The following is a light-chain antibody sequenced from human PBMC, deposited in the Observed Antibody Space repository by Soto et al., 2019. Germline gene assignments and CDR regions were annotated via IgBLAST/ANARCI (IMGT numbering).Light chain of an antibody. CDR1: RSDVGAYNY. V-gene: IGLV2-14*01. J-gene: IGLJ1*01. Sequence: QAVLTQPASVSGSPGQSIAISCTGTRSDVGAYNYVSWYQQHPGKAPKLMISEVTNRPPGVSDRFSGSKSGNTASLTISGLQAEDEADYYCSSFTSRFTFVFGTGPKVTVL. CDR3: SSFTSRFTFV. CDR2: EVT.